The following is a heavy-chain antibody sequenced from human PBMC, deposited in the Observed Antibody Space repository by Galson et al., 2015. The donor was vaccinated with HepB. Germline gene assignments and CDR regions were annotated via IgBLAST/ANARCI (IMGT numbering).Heavy chain of an antibody. CDR3: ARASYCSGGSCHFPWYYYYMDV. D-gene: IGHD2-15*01. J-gene: IGHJ6*03. Sequence: SETLSLTCTVSGGSIRGYYWTWIRQPPGKGLEWIGYIYYSDTTNYNPSLKSRVTISVDTSKNQFSLKLSSVTAADTAVYYCARASYCSGGSCHFPWYYYYMDVWGKGTTVTVSS. V-gene: IGHV4-59*12. CDR1: GGSIRGYY. CDR2: IYYSDTT.